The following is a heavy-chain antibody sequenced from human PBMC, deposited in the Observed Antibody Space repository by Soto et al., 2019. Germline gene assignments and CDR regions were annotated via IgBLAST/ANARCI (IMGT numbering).Heavy chain of an antibody. Sequence: ITLKESGPTLVKPTQTLTLTCTFSGFSLNTGGVGVGWVRQPRGQAMECLALIYWDDDERYRPSLRSRLNITNDTKNNYVVLTMTNMDPAATATYYCFRYWRYYGGAYYYVMDAWGQGPTVTVSS. CDR3: FRYWRYYGGAYYYVMDA. CDR1: GFSLNTGGVG. CDR2: IYWDDDE. D-gene: IGHD3-10*01. J-gene: IGHJ6*02. V-gene: IGHV2-5*02.